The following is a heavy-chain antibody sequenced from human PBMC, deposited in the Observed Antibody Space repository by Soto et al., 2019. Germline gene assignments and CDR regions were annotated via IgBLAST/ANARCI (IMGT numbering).Heavy chain of an antibody. CDR1: GFTFSSYS. Sequence: GGSLRLSCAASGFTFSSYSMNWVRQAPGKGLEWVSSISSSSSYIYYADSVKGRFTISRDNAKNSLYLQMNSLRAEDTAVYYCAPPLEDYDILTGYTNFDYWGQGTLVTVSS. J-gene: IGHJ4*02. D-gene: IGHD3-9*01. V-gene: IGHV3-21*01. CDR2: ISSSSSYI. CDR3: APPLEDYDILTGYTNFDY.